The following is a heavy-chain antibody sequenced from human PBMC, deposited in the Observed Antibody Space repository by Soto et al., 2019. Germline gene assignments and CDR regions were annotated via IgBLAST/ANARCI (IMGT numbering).Heavy chain of an antibody. D-gene: IGHD2-15*01. CDR1: GGSFSSYT. V-gene: IGHV1-69*13. CDR2: IVPISGTR. J-gene: IGHJ4*01. CDR3: ARPRYCTGGRCYNNLDY. Sequence: SVNVSCKASGGSFSSYTISWVRQAPGQGLEWMGGIVPISGTRNYAKKFQGRVTMTADESTSTSYMQLNNLRSGDTAVYYCARPRYCTGGRCYNNLDYWGQ.